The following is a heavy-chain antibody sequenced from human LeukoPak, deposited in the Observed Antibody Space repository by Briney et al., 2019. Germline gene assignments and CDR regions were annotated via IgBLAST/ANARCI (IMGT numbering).Heavy chain of an antibody. V-gene: IGHV4-59*12. CDR1: GGSISSYY. J-gene: IGHJ3*02. D-gene: IGHD3-3*01. Sequence: TPSETLSLTCTVSGGSISSYYWSWIREPPGKGLEWIGYIYYSGSTNYNPSLKSRVTISVDTSKNQFSLKLSSVTAADTAVYYCAKTSHYDFWSGYWRDAFDIWGQGTMVTVSS. CDR3: AKTSHYDFWSGYWRDAFDI. CDR2: IYYSGST.